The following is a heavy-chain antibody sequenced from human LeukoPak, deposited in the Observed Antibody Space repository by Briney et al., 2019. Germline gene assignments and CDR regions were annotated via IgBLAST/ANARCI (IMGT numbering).Heavy chain of an antibody. V-gene: IGHV4-61*01. J-gene: IGHJ4*02. D-gene: IGHD6-13*01. CDR1: GGSISSGSYY. Sequence: SETLSLTCTVSGGSISSGSYYWSWIRQPAGKGLEWIGYIYYSGSTNYNPSLKSRVTISVDTSKNQFSLKLSSVTAADTAVYYCARKSSWYNYFDYWGQGTLVTVSS. CDR3: ARKSSWYNYFDY. CDR2: IYYSGST.